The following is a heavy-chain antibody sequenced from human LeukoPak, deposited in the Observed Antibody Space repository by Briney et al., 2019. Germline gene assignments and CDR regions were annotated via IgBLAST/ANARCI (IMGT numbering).Heavy chain of an antibody. Sequence: SETLSLTCTVSGGSISSGSYYWSWIRQPAGKGLEWIGRIYTSGSTNYNPSLKSRVTISVDTSKNQFSLRLSSVTAADTAVYYCASAYYNILTGYYMDYWGRGTLVTVSS. CDR2: IYTSGST. J-gene: IGHJ4*02. D-gene: IGHD3-9*01. CDR1: GGSISSGSYY. V-gene: IGHV4-61*02. CDR3: ASAYYNILTGYYMDY.